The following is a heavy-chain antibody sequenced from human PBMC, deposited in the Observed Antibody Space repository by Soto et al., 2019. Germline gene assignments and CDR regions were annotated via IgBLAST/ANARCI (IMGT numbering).Heavy chain of an antibody. CDR2: IYSGGST. CDR3: ARARGSSSLYAGIFDF. V-gene: IGHV3-53*01. D-gene: IGHD6-13*01. Sequence: EVQLVEPGGGLIQPGGSLRLSCAASGFTVSTDYMNWVRQAPGKGLEWVSVIYSGGSTYYADSVKGPFTISGDNSKNTLDLQMNSLRAEDTAVYYYARARGSSSLYAGIFDFWGQGTLVTVSS. J-gene: IGHJ4*02. CDR1: GFTVSTDY.